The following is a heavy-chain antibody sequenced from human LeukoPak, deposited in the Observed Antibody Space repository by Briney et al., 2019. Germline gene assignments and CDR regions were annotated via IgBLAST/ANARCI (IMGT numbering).Heavy chain of an antibody. CDR1: GFTFDDYA. D-gene: IGHD5-12*01. CDR3: AKGKEDIVATFADY. V-gene: IGHV3-9*01. Sequence: TGGSLRLSCAASGFTFDDYAMHWVRQAPGKGLDWVSGISWNSGSIGYADSVKGRFTISRDNAKNSLYLQMNSLRAEDTALYYCAKGKEDIVATFADYWGQGTLVTVSS. J-gene: IGHJ4*02. CDR2: ISWNSGSI.